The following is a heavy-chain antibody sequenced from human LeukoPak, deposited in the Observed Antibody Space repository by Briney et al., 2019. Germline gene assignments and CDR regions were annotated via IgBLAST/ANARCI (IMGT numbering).Heavy chain of an antibody. CDR1: GFTFSNYG. J-gene: IGHJ4*02. Sequence: PGGSLRLSCAASGFTFSNYGMHWVRQAPGKGLEWVAFIRSDESNKYYADSVKGRFTISRDDSKSTLYLQMNSLRAEDTAVYYCASNYGSGRTDFPGWGQGTLVTVSS. CDR3: ASNYGSGRTDFPG. V-gene: IGHV3-30*02. D-gene: IGHD3-10*01. CDR2: IRSDESNK.